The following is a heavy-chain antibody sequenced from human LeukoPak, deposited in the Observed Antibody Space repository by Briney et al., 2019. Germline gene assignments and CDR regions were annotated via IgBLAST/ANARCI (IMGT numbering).Heavy chain of an antibody. D-gene: IGHD4-17*01. CDR3: ARDRGGTAVTTAGYFEN. J-gene: IGHJ4*02. CDR2: IFYSGST. V-gene: IGHV4-30-4*01. CDR1: GGSINSADYY. Sequence: SQTLSLTCTVSGGSINSADYYWSWIRQPPGKGLEWIGFIFYSGSTYYNPSLQSRVTISVDTSKNQFSLKLSSVSAADTAVYYCARDRGGTAVTTAGYFENWGQGTLVTVSS.